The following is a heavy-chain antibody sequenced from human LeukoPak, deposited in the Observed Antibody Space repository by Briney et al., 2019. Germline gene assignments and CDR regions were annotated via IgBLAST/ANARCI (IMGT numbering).Heavy chain of an antibody. Sequence: SETLSLTCIVFGGSISSSSYYWGWIRQPPGKGLEWIGSIYYSGSTYYNPSLKSRVTISLDTSKNQFSLKLSSVTAADTAVYYCARAVGDSSGYSQDYWGQGTLVTVPS. J-gene: IGHJ4*02. V-gene: IGHV4-39*01. CDR3: ARAVGDSSGYSQDY. D-gene: IGHD3-22*01. CDR1: GGSISSSSYY. CDR2: IYYSGST.